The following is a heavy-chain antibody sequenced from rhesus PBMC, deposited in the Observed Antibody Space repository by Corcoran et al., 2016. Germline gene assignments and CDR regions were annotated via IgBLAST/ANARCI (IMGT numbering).Heavy chain of an antibody. CDR2: SDGSRGST. Sequence: QVQLQESGPGLVKPSETLSLTCAASGGSFSSYWWVWIRQPPGKGRAWMGSSDGSRGSTEYNPSLKSRAHISRVTSKNQFSLKLSSVTAADTAVYYCAREYCTGSGCYVRILVSYYFDYWGQGVLVTVSS. CDR1: GGSFSSYW. D-gene: IGHD2-21*01. V-gene: IGHV4-160*01. J-gene: IGHJ4*01. CDR3: AREYCTGSGCYVRILVSYYFDY.